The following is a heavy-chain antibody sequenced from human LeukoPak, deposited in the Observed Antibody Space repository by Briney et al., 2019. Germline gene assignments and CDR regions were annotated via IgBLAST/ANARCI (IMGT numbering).Heavy chain of an antibody. V-gene: IGHV3-23*01. J-gene: IGHJ4*02. CDR1: GFTFSSYA. D-gene: IGHD5-12*01. CDR3: AKYGGYDWRPTDY. Sequence: GGSLRLSCAASGFTFSSYAMSWVRQAPGKGLEWVSAISGSGGSTYYADSVKGRPTISRDNSKNTLYLQMNSLRAEDTAVYYCAKYGGYDWRPTDYWGQGTLVTVSS. CDR2: ISGSGGST.